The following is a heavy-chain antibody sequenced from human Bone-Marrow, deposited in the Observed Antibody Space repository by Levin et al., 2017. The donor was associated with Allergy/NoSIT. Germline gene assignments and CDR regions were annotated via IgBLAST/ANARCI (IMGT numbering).Heavy chain of an antibody. Sequence: LSLTCAASGFTFSTYAMNWVRQAPGKGLEWVSAISGSGGSTNYADSVKGRFTISRDNSKNTLYLQMNSLRAEDTAVYYCAKRGDIAVAGNYFDYWGQGTLVTVSS. CDR1: GFTFSTYA. D-gene: IGHD6-19*01. CDR2: ISGSGGST. J-gene: IGHJ4*02. CDR3: AKRGDIAVAGNYFDY. V-gene: IGHV3-23*01.